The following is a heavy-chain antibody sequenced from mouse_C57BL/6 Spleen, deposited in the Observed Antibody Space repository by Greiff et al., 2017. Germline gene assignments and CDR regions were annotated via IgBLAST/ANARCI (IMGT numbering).Heavy chain of an antibody. CDR1: GYTFTSYW. CDR3: TRHGGSNYLYYAMDY. CDR2: IYPGNSDT. Sequence: EVHLVESGTVLARPGASVKMSCKTSGYTFTSYWMHWVKQRPGQGLEWIGAIYPGNSDTSYNQKFKGKAKLTAVTSASTAYMELSSLTNEDSAVYYCTRHGGSNYLYYAMDYWGQGTSVTVSS. D-gene: IGHD2-5*01. J-gene: IGHJ4*01. V-gene: IGHV1-5*01.